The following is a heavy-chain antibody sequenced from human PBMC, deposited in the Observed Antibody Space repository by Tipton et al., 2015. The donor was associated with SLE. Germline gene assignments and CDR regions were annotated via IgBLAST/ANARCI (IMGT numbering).Heavy chain of an antibody. CDR3: AREGRYDFWSGMEAFDI. Sequence: SLRLSCAASGFTFSSYSMNWVRQAPGKGLEWVSSISSSSSYIYYADSVKGRFTISRDNAKNSLYLQMNSLRAEDTAVYYCAREGRYDFWSGMEAFDIWGQGTMVTVSS. CDR1: GFTFSSYS. CDR2: ISSSSSYI. V-gene: IGHV3-21*01. J-gene: IGHJ3*02. D-gene: IGHD3-3*01.